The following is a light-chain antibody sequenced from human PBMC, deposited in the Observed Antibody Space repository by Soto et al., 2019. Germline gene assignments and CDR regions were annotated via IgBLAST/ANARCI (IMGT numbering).Light chain of an antibody. CDR3: QPYHXSPRP. V-gene: IGKV3-20*01. J-gene: IGKJ1*01. CDR2: GAS. Sequence: EIVLTQSPGTLSLSPGERATLSCRASQSVSSSYLAWYQQKPGQAPRLLIYGASSRATGIPDRFSGSGSGTDFTFTITRLEPEDFAVYSCQPYHXSPRPFGQGTRWIS. CDR1: QSVSSSY.